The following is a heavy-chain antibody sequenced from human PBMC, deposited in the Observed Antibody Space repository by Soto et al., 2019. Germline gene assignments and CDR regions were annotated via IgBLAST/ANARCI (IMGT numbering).Heavy chain of an antibody. D-gene: IGHD3-10*01. CDR1: VFTFNTYP. CDR3: AKGVLSFHYGMEV. J-gene: IGHJ6*01. CDR2: ISSTAGRTS. Sequence: PWGSLLVSCAASVFTFNTYPMTWVGQAPGKGLEWVSSISSTAGRTSSYADSVKGRFAISRDFSDNTVYLQMNNLRVDDTAVYPCAKGVLSFHYGMEVWGQGTTVTVSS. V-gene: IGHV3-23*01.